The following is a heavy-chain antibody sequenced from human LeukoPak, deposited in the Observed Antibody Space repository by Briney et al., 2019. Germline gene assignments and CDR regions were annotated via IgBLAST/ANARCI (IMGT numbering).Heavy chain of an antibody. CDR3: AGLSTHTVTTAPGAFDI. CDR2: IYTSGST. D-gene: IGHD4-17*01. J-gene: IGHJ3*02. V-gene: IGHV4-61*02. Sequence: SQTLSLTCTVSGGSISSGSYYWSWIRQPAGKGLEWIGCIYTSGSTNYNPSLKSRVTISVDTSKNQFSLKLSSVTAADTAVYYCAGLSTHTVTTAPGAFDIWGQGTMVTVSS. CDR1: GGSISSGSYY.